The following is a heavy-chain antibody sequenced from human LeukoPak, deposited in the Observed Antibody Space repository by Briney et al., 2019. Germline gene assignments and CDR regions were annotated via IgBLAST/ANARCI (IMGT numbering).Heavy chain of an antibody. CDR2: IRSKAYGGTT. D-gene: IGHD4-17*01. J-gene: IGHJ4*02. CDR1: GFTFSDFY. V-gene: IGHV3-49*03. Sequence: SLRLSCTVSGFTFSDFYMSWFRQAPGKGLEWVGFIRSKAYGGTTEYAASVKDRFTISRDDSKSIAYLQMNSLKTEDTAVYYCTRETTVTTGDYWGQGTLVTVSS. CDR3: TRETTVTTGDY.